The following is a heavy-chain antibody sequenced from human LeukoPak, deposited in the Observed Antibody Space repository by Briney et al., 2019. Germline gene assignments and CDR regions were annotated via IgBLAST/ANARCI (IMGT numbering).Heavy chain of an antibody. CDR1: GYTFTSYD. V-gene: IGHV1-8*01. J-gene: IGHJ1*01. D-gene: IGHD3-10*01. Sequence: ASVKVSCKASGYTFTSYDINWVRQATGQGLEWMGWMNPNSGNTGYAQKFQGRVTMTRNTSISTAYMELSSLRSEDTAVYYCARIGITMVRGVTAIWAEYFQHWGQGTLVTVSS. CDR3: ARIGITMVRGVTAIWAEYFQH. CDR2: MNPNSGNT.